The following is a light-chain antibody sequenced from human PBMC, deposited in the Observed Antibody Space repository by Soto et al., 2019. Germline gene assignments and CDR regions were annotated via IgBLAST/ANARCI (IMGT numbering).Light chain of an antibody. V-gene: IGKV3-11*01. J-gene: IGKJ2*01. CDR1: QSVSSY. CDR2: DAS. Sequence: EIVLTQSPATVSLSPGESATLSCRASQSVSSYLAWYQQRHGQAPRLIIYDASTRATGIPARFSGTGSGTDFTLTISSLETEDFAFYYCQQCSNWPPPYTFGQGTKREI. CDR3: QQCSNWPPPYT.